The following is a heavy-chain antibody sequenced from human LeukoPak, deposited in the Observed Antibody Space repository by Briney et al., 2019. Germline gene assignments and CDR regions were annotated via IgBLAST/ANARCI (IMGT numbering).Heavy chain of an antibody. D-gene: IGHD3-10*01. CDR3: ASDSAWNLHRGYLDH. CDR1: AFSPYNLA. CDR2: ISQDGNSR. Sequence: RRRSLSLACVISAFSPYNLAFHWVRQAPGKGLEWVSLISQDGNSRKYADSEKGGFIVSKDNSKNTLYLQMNSLRSKDRAVYYCASDSAWNLHRGYLDHWGQGTLVSVSS. J-gene: IGHJ4*02. V-gene: IGHV3-30*04.